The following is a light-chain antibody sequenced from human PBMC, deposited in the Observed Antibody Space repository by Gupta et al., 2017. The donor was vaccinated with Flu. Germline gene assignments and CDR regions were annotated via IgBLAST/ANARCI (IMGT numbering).Light chain of an antibody. Sequence: DVQMTQSPSSLPASVGDRATITCRASQSISSYLNWYQQKPGKAPKLLIYAASRLQSGVPSRFRGSGSGTDFTLTISSLQPEDFATYYCQQSYSTPHSFGQGTKLEIK. CDR1: QSISSY. V-gene: IGKV1-39*01. CDR3: QQSYSTPHS. CDR2: AAS. J-gene: IGKJ2*03.